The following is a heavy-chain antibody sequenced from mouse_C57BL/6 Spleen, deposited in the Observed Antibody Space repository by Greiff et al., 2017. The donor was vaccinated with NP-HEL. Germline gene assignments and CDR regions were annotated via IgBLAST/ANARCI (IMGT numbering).Heavy chain of an antibody. V-gene: IGHV1-15*01. CDR1: GYTFTDYE. CDR3: TRSLDYYGSRSFDY. Sequence: VKLQQSGAELVRPGASVTLSCKASGYTFTDYEMHWVKQTPVHGLEWIGAIDPETGGTAYNQKFKGKAILTADKSSSTAYMELRSLTSEDSAVYYCTRSLDYYGSRSFDYWGQGTTLTVSS. CDR2: IDPETGGT. J-gene: IGHJ2*01. D-gene: IGHD1-1*01.